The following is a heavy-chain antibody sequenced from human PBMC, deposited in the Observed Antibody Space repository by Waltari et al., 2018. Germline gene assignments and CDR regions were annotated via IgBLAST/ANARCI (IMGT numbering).Heavy chain of an antibody. Sequence: EVQLLESGGNLVQTGGSLKLSCSAPGFAFSAYSLGRGPPAQAPGKGLEWVSAISGAGDKTYYAASVRGRFTISRDNSWNLVYLQMDSLRADDTAVYYCAKEPMTLGLGFDSWGQGTLVTVSS. D-gene: IGHD1-26*01. CDR1: GFAFSAYS. V-gene: IGHV3-23*01. J-gene: IGHJ4*02. CDR2: ISGAGDKT. CDR3: AKEPMTLGLGFDS.